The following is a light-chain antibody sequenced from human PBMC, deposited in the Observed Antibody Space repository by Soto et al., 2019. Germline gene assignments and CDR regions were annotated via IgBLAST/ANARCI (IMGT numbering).Light chain of an antibody. CDR2: AAS. V-gene: IGKV3-20*01. J-gene: IGKJ1*01. Sequence: EIVLTQSPGTLSLSPGERATLSCRASQSVSSSDLAWYQQKPGQAPRLPIYAASSRATGIPDRFSGSGSGTDFTLTISRLEPEDFAVYYCQQFGRSSWTFGQGTKVEMK. CDR3: QQFGRSSWT. CDR1: QSVSSSD.